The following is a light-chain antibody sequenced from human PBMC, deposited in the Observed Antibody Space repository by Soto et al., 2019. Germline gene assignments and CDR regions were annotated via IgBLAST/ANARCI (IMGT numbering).Light chain of an antibody. CDR1: SSDVGGYNY. CDR2: DVS. Sequence: QSALTQPASVSGSPGQSITISCTGTSSDVGGYNYVSWYQQHPGKPPKLMIYDVSNRPSGVSNRFSGSKSGNTASLTISGLQAEDEADYYCSSYTSSRGVVFGGGTKLTVL. V-gene: IGLV2-14*01. CDR3: SSYTSSRGVV. J-gene: IGLJ2*01.